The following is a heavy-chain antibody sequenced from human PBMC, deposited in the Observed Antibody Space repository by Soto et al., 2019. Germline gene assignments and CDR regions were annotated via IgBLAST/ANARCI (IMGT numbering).Heavy chain of an antibody. V-gene: IGHV4-59*01. CDR1: GGSISSYY. Sequence: QVQLQESGPGLVKPSETLSLTCTVSGGSISSYYWSWIRQPPGKGLEWIGYIYYSGSTNYNPSLKSRVTISVDTSKNQFSLKLSSVTAADTAVYYCASGIAARRCDYWGQGTLVTVSS. D-gene: IGHD6-6*01. CDR2: IYYSGST. CDR3: ASGIAARRCDY. J-gene: IGHJ4*02.